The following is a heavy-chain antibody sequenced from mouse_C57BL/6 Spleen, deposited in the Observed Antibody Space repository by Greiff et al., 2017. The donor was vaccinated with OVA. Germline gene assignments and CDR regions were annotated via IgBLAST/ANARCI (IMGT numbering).Heavy chain of an antibody. CDR1: GYTFTSYG. CDR2: IYPRSGNT. Sequence: QVQLQQSGAELARPGASVKLSCKASGYTFTSYGISWVKQRTGQGLEWIGEIYPRSGNTYYNEKFKGKATLTADKSSSTAYMELRSLTSEDSAVHFCARRFEDAMDYWGQGTSVTVSS. V-gene: IGHV1-81*01. CDR3: ARRFEDAMDY. J-gene: IGHJ4*01.